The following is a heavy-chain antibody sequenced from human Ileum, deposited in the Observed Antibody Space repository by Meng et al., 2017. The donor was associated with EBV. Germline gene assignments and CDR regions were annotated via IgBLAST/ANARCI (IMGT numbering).Heavy chain of an antibody. CDR2: INPSGGST. Sequence: VQLMQSGAEVKKPGASVKVYCKATGYTFTSYYMHWVRQAPGQGLEWMGIINPSGGSTSYAQKFQGRVTMTRDTSTSTVYMELSSLRSEDTAVYYCARANSSGYVYWGQGTLVTVSS. CDR3: ARANSSGYVY. J-gene: IGHJ4*02. V-gene: IGHV1-46*01. CDR1: GYTFTSYY. D-gene: IGHD3-22*01.